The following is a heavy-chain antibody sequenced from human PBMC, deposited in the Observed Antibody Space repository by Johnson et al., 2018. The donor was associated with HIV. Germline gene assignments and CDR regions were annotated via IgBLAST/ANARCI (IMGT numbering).Heavy chain of an antibody. CDR3: AKDRNWGRLFDGFDI. CDR2: FYSGGST. Sequence: VQLVESGGGLVQPGGSLRLSCAASGFTVSSNYMSWVRQAPGKGLEWVSVFYSGGSTYYADSVKGRFTISRDNSKNTLYLQMNSLRPEDTAVYYCAKDRNWGRLFDGFDIWGRGTMVTVSS. V-gene: IGHV3-66*02. D-gene: IGHD7-27*01. CDR1: GFTVSSNY. J-gene: IGHJ3*02.